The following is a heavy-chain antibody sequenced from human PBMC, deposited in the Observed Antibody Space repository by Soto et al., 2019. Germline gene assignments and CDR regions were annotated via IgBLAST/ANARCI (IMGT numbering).Heavy chain of an antibody. Sequence: QVHLVQSGAEVKKPGSSVKVSCKTSGGTFSTYTVSWVRQAPGQGLEWIGRIIPILDVLTYAQKFQGRVTTTADKSTSTAYLELTSLKSEDTAVYYCARGSEGSGTERAFHIWGQGTMVTVSS. CDR1: GGTFSTYT. CDR3: ARGSEGSGTERAFHI. D-gene: IGHD2-15*01. V-gene: IGHV1-69*02. J-gene: IGHJ3*02. CDR2: IIPILDVL.